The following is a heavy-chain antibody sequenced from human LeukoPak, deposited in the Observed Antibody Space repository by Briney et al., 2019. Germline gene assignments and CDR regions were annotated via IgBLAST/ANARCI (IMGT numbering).Heavy chain of an antibody. CDR3: ARDQGGSYSEYFDY. D-gene: IGHD1-26*01. CDR1: GFTFSNYA. V-gene: IGHV3-33*08. CDR2: IWYDGSNK. Sequence: GGSLRLSCAASGFTFSNYAMHWVRQAPGKGLEWVAVIWYDGSNKYYADSVKGRFTISRDNSKNTLYLQMNSLRAEDTAVYYCARDQGGSYSEYFDYWGQGTLVTVSS. J-gene: IGHJ4*02.